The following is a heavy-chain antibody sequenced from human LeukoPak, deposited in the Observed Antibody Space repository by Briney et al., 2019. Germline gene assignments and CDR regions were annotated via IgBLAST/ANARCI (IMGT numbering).Heavy chain of an antibody. CDR1: GYTFTGYY. CDR2: MNPNSGNT. V-gene: IGHV1-8*02. J-gene: IGHJ5*02. CDR3: AREYQLLGTVYNYFDP. D-gene: IGHD2-2*01. Sequence: ASVKVSCKASGYTFTGYYMHWVRQATGQGLEWMGWMNPNSGNTGYAQKFQGRVTMTRNTSISTAYMELTSLRSEDTAVYYCAREYQLLGTVYNYFDPWGQGTLVTVSS.